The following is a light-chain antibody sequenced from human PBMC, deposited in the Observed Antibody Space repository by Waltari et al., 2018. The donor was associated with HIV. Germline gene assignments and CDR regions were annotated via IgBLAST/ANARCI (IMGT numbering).Light chain of an antibody. CDR1: ASANEY. Sequence: SYELTQPPSASVSPGPTATFTCSEDASANEYTYWYQQKSGQATLLILCKDIKRPSGIPERFSGSSSGTTVALTITGVQAEDEADYYCQSGDNSGTVFFGGGTKLTVL. CDR3: QSGDNSGTVF. CDR2: KDI. V-gene: IGLV3-25*03. J-gene: IGLJ2*01.